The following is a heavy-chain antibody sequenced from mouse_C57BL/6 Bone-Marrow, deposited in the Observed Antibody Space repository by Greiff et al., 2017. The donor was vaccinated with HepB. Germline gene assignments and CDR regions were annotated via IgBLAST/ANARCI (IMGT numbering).Heavy chain of an antibody. V-gene: IGHV1-82*01. D-gene: IGHD2-4*01. Sequence: QVQLQQSGPELVKPGASVKISCKASGYAFSSSWMNWVKQRPGKGLEWIGRIYPGDGDTNYNGKFKGKATLTADKSSSTAYMQLSSLTSEDSAVYFCARGGDYDEKVGYWGQGTTLTVSS. CDR2: IYPGDGDT. CDR3: ARGGDYDEKVGY. CDR1: GYAFSSSW. J-gene: IGHJ2*01.